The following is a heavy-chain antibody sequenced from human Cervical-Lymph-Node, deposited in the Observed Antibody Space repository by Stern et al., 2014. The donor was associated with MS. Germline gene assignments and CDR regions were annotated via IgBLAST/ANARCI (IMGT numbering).Heavy chain of an antibody. J-gene: IGHJ4*02. D-gene: IGHD5-24*01. Sequence: VQLVESGGGVVQPGRSLRLSCAASGFTFSSYGMDWVRQAPGKGLEWVAIISYDGSNKYYADSVKGRFTISRDNSQNTLYLQMNSLRTEDTAVYYCILATIIRDYWGQGTLVTVSS. CDR3: ILATIIRDY. V-gene: IGHV3-30*03. CDR2: ISYDGSNK. CDR1: GFTFSSYG.